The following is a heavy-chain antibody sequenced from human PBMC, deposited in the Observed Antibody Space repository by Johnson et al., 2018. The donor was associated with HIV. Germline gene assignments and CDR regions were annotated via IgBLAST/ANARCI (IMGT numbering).Heavy chain of an antibody. CDR3: AKIIGYSSGLEI. CDR1: RFTFSTYG. J-gene: IGHJ3*02. CDR2: ISGSGTST. Sequence: VQLVESGGGVVQPGRSLRLSCAASRFTFSTYGIHWVRQAPGKGLEWASGISGSGTSTYYADSVKGRFTISRDNSKDTLYLQMNSLRAEDTAVYYCAKIIGYSSGLEIWGQGTLVTVSS. V-gene: IGHV3-NL1*01. D-gene: IGHD6-19*01.